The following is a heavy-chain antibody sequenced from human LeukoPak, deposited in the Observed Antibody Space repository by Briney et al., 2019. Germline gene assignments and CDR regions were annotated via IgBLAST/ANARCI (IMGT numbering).Heavy chain of an antibody. CDR2: IWYDGSNK. D-gene: IGHD3-16*02. J-gene: IGHJ4*02. CDR3: ARGPRRDCVWGSYPDY. CDR1: GFTFSSYG. V-gene: IGHV3-33*01. Sequence: GGSLRLSCAASGFTFSSYGMHWVRQALGKGLEWVAVIWYDGSNKYYADSVKGRFTISRDNSKNTLYLQMNSLRAEDTAVYYCARGPRRDCVWGSYPDYWGQGTLVTVSS.